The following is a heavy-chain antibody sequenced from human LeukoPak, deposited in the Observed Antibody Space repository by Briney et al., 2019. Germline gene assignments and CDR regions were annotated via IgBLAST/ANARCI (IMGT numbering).Heavy chain of an antibody. CDR1: GFTFDDYA. CDR2: ISWNSGSI. D-gene: IGHD2-2*01. Sequence: GGSLRLSCAASGFTFDDYAMHWVRQAPGKGLEWVSGISWNSGSIGYADSVKGRFTISRDNAKNSLYLQMNSLRAEDMALYYCAKGSTIVVVSAFDIWGQGTMVTVSS. CDR3: AKGSTIVVVSAFDI. V-gene: IGHV3-9*03. J-gene: IGHJ3*02.